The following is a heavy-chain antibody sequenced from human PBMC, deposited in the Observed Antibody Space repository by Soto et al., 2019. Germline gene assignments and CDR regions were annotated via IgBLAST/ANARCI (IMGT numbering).Heavy chain of an antibody. CDR1: GYRFINYW. V-gene: IGHV5-51*01. CDR3: VRSDYYDTGGPYFDY. CDR2: IYPGDSDT. J-gene: IGHJ4*02. Sequence: SLKISCKGSGYRFINYWFGWVRQMPGKGLEWMGIIYPGDSDTRYSPSFQGQVTISADKSISTAYLQWSSLKASDTAMYYCVRSDYYDTGGPYFDYWGQGTLVTVSS. D-gene: IGHD3-22*01.